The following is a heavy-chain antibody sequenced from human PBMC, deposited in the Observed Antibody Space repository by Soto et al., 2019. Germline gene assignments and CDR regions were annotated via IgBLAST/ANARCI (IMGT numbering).Heavy chain of an antibody. CDR3: ARPYSSGWPDAFDI. J-gene: IGHJ3*02. CDR1: GGSISSTTYY. CDR2: IFHSGST. V-gene: IGHV4-39*01. D-gene: IGHD6-19*01. Sequence: QLQLQESGPGLVKPSETLSLTCSVSGGSISSTTYYWGWIRQPPGMGLEWIGSIFHSGSTYYNPSLRSRVTISVDTSKNQFSLKLTSVTAADTALYYCARPYSSGWPDAFDIWGQGTMVTVSS.